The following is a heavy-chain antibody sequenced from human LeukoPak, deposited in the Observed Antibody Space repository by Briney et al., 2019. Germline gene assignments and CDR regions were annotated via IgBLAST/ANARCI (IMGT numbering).Heavy chain of an antibody. Sequence: PGGSLRLSCAASGFTFSSYAMSWVRQAPGKGLEWVSAISGSGGSTYYADSVKGRFTIPRDNSKNTLYLQMNSLRAEDTAVYYCAKLVTYYGSGSYPDYWGQGTLVTVSS. CDR1: GFTFSSYA. V-gene: IGHV3-23*01. J-gene: IGHJ4*02. CDR2: ISGSGGST. D-gene: IGHD3-10*01. CDR3: AKLVTYYGSGSYPDY.